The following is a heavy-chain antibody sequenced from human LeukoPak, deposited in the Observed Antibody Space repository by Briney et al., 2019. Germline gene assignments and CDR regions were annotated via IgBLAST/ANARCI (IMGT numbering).Heavy chain of an antibody. J-gene: IGHJ6*03. CDR2: IKQEGSQK. Sequence: GGSLRLSCAASGFTLSSYWMSCVRQAPGKALEWVANIKQEGSQKYYVDSVKGRFTISRDNAQNSLYLQMNSLRAEDTAVYYCARVGRELDQYYDFWSAKYIYYYYYYMDVWGKGTTVTVSS. CDR3: ARVGRELDQYYDFWSAKYIYYYYYYMDV. D-gene: IGHD3-3*01. V-gene: IGHV3-7*01. CDR1: GFTLSSYW.